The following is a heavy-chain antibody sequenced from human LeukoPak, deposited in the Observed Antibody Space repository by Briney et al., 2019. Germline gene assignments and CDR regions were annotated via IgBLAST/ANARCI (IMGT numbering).Heavy chain of an antibody. Sequence: ATVKISCKVSGYTFTDYYMHWVQQAPGKGLEWMGLVDPEDGETIYAEKSQGRVTITADTSTDTAYMELSSLRSEDTAVYYCATGSVEMATNTLDYWGQGTLVTVSS. CDR1: GYTFTDYY. V-gene: IGHV1-69-2*01. CDR2: VDPEDGET. J-gene: IGHJ4*02. D-gene: IGHD5-24*01. CDR3: ATGSVEMATNTLDY.